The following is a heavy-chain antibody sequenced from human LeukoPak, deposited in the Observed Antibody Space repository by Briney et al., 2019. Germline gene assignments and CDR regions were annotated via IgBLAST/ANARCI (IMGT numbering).Heavy chain of an antibody. CDR3: ARDQAIFGVVQDDY. D-gene: IGHD3-3*01. J-gene: IGHJ4*02. Sequence: ASVKVSCKASGYTFTSYGISWVRLAPGQGLEWMGWISAYNGNTNYAQKLQGRVTMTTDTSTSTAYMELRSLRSDDTAVYYCARDQAIFGVVQDDYWGQGTLVTVSS. V-gene: IGHV1-18*01. CDR2: ISAYNGNT. CDR1: GYTFTSYG.